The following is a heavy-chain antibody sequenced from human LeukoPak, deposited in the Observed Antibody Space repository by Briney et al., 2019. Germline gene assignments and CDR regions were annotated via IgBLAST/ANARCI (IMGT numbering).Heavy chain of an antibody. CDR3: ARGRFNYGWGMDV. CDR1: GFTISNYW. D-gene: IGHD5-18*01. CDR2: IKQVESEG. V-gene: IGHV3-7*01. J-gene: IGHJ6*02. Sequence: GGSLSLSCAASGFTISNYWVRWVRQAPGEGREWVANIKQVESEGFYVDYGKDLFIISRNNAENSVYLQMKSLRGEDTAVYYCARGRFNYGWGMDVWGQGTTVTVSS.